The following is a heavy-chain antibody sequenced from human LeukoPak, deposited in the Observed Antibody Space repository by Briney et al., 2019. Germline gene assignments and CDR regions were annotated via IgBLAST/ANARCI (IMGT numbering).Heavy chain of an antibody. D-gene: IGHD3-10*01. CDR2: ISYDGRNK. V-gene: IGHV3-30*04. CDR1: GFTFSRYA. Sequence: GRSLRLSCAASGFTFSRYAMHWVRQAPGKGLDWVAVISYDGRNKDYADSLKGRFTISRDNAKNSLYLQMNSLRAEDTAVYYCAREPSDFGEEPFDYWGQGTLVTVSS. J-gene: IGHJ4*02. CDR3: AREPSDFGEEPFDY.